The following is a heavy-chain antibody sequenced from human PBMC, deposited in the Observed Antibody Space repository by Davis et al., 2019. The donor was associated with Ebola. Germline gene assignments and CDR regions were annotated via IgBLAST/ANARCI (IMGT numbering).Heavy chain of an antibody. CDR3: ARGKWLLGGYFDY. CDR2: IYHIGST. D-gene: IGHD3-22*01. J-gene: IGHJ4*02. V-gene: IGHV4-30-2*01. CDR1: GGSISSGGYP. Sequence: MPSETLSLTCAVSGGSISSGGYPRSWIRQPPGKGLEWIGYIYHIGSTYYNPSLKSRVTISVDRSKNQFSLKLSSVTAADTAVYYCARGKWLLGGYFDYWGQGTLVTVSS.